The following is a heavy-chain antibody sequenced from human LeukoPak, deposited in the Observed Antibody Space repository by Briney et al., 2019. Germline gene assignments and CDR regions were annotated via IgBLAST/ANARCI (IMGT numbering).Heavy chain of an antibody. CDR2: INPSGGST. CDR3: AREGWAPYSTSQALGFDY. D-gene: IGHD6-13*01. Sequence: SXXVSCKASGYTFTSYYMHWVRQAPGQGLEWMGIINPSGGSTSYAQKFQGRVTMNRDTSTSTVYMELSSLRSEDTAVYYCAREGWAPYSTSQALGFDYWGQGTLVTASS. J-gene: IGHJ4*02. V-gene: IGHV1-46*01. CDR1: GYTFTSYY.